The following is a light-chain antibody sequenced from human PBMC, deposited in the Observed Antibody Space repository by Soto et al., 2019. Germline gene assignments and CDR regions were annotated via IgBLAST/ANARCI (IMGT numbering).Light chain of an antibody. J-gene: IGKJ4*01. Sequence: EIVMKQSPATLSVSPGERATLSCRASQSVSSNLAWYQQRPGQAPRLLIYGASTRVLGVPARFSGSGSGTEFTLTISSLQSEDVADYDCQQYNDWPLFGGGTQVEGK. CDR2: GAS. CDR1: QSVSSN. CDR3: QQYNDWPL. V-gene: IGKV3-15*01.